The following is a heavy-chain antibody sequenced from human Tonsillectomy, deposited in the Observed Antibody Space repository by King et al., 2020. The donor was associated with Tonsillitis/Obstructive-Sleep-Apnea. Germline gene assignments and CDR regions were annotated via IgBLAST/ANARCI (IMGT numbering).Heavy chain of an antibody. Sequence: VQLVESGGGLVQPGRSLRLSCAASGFIFDDYVMHWVRQAPGKGLEWVSGISWNSGSRGYADSVKGRFTISRDNAKNSLYLQMNSLRAEDTALYYCAKDVSNSPYYYYMDVWGKGTTVTVSS. CDR3: AKDVSNSPYYYYMDV. J-gene: IGHJ6*03. CDR1: GFIFDDYV. CDR2: ISWNSGSR. V-gene: IGHV3-9*01. D-gene: IGHD4-11*01.